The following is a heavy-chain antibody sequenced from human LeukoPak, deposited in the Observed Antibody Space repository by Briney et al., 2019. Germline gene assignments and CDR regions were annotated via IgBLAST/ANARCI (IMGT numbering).Heavy chain of an antibody. Sequence: SETLSLTCAVYGGSFSGYYWSWIRQPPGKGLEWIGEINHSGGTNYNPSLKSRVTISVDTSKNQFSLKLSSVTAADTAVYYCARRSAVAGIDYWGQGTLVTVSS. D-gene: IGHD6-19*01. J-gene: IGHJ4*02. CDR2: INHSGGT. CDR1: GGSFSGYY. V-gene: IGHV4-34*01. CDR3: ARRSAVAGIDY.